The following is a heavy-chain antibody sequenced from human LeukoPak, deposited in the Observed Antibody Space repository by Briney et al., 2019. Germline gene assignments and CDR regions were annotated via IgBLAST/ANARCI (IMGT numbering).Heavy chain of an antibody. CDR1: GFTFSSYS. D-gene: IGHD2-21*01. V-gene: IGHV3-48*01. CDR2: ISSSSSTI. Sequence: QTGGSLRLSCAASGFTFSSYSVNWVRQAPGKGLEWVSYISSSSSTIYYADSVKGRFTISRDNAKNPLYLQMNSLRAEDTAVYYCARDNSAFDYWGQGTLVTVSS. J-gene: IGHJ4*02. CDR3: ARDNSAFDY.